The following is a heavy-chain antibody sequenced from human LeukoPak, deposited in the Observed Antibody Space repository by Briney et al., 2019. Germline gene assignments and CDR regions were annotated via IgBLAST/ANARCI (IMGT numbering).Heavy chain of an antibody. D-gene: IGHD5-12*01. CDR2: ISSSSNTI. CDR3: ARDILTKQAYSGYDN. J-gene: IGHJ4*02. Sequence: PGGSLRLSCAPSGFTFSSYSMNWVRQAPGKGLEWVSYISSSSNTIYYADSVKGRFTISRDNAKSSLYLQMNSLRDEDTAVYYCARDILTKQAYSGYDNWGQGTLVTVSS. V-gene: IGHV3-48*02. CDR1: GFTFSSYS.